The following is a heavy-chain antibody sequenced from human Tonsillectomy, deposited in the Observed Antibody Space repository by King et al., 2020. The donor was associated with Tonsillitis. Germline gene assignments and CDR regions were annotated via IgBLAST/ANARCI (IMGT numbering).Heavy chain of an antibody. D-gene: IGHD6-19*01. CDR3: ARESNSGWGYYVEYFQH. CDR1: GFTFGTYG. V-gene: IGHV3-30*19. CDR2: ISSDGVSK. J-gene: IGHJ1*01. Sequence: VQLVESGGGVVQPGVSLRLSCAASGFTFGTYGMHWVRQAPGKGLEWVAAISSDGVSKYYADSVKGRFTISRDNSKNTLYMQMNSLRGEVTAIYYSARESNSGWGYYVEYFQHWGQGTLVIVSS.